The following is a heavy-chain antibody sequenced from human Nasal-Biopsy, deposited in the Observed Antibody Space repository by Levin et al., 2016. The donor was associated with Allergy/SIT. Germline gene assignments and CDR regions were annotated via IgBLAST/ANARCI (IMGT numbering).Heavy chain of an antibody. V-gene: IGHV1-18*01. CDR2: IGAYNGDT. CDR1: GYTFTTYG. D-gene: IGHD6-13*01. Sequence: ASVKVSCKTAGYTFTTYGITWVRQAPGQRLEWMGVIGAYNGDTNYAQKFQGRVTMTTDTSTNTAYMELTRLRFDDTAVYYCAKSKYRRSAAAPTPYYFDYWGQGTLVTVSS. CDR3: AKSKYRRSAAAPTPYYFDY. J-gene: IGHJ4*02.